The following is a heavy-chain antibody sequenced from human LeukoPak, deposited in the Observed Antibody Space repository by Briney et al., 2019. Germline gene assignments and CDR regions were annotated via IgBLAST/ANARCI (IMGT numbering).Heavy chain of an antibody. V-gene: IGHV4-34*01. CDR2: INHSGST. CDR1: GGSFSGFY. D-gene: IGHD3-3*01. J-gene: IGHJ3*02. Sequence: SETLSLTCAVYGGSFSGFYWSWIRQPPGKGLEWIGEINHSGSTYYNPSLKSRVTISVDTSKNQFSLKLSSVTAADTAVYYCARGRFLGAFDIWGQGTMVTVSS. CDR3: ARGRFLGAFDI.